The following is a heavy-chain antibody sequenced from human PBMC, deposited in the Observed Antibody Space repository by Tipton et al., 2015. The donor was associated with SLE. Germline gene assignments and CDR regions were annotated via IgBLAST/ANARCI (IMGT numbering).Heavy chain of an antibody. CDR3: VRAVSGYFNFCYMDV. V-gene: IGHV4-34*01. CDR2: VSHSRST. Sequence: LRLSCAASGFTVSSNYMSWVRQPPGKGLEWIGEVSHSRSTNYNPSLKSRGTISLDTSNNQFSLRLSSVTAADTAVYYCVRAVSGYFNFCYMDVWGRGTTVTISS. J-gene: IGHJ6*03. CDR1: GFTVSSNY. D-gene: IGHD3-3*01.